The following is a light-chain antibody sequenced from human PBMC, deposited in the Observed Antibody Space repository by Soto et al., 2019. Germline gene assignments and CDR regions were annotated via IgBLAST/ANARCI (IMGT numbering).Light chain of an antibody. CDR1: QSIGGW. CDR3: LQDYNYPLT. J-gene: IGKJ1*01. CDR2: KAS. V-gene: IGKV1-5*03. Sequence: DIQMTQSPSTLSASVGDRVTITCRASQSIGGWLAWYQQKPGTAPNLLIYKASSLQSGVPSRFSGSGSGTEFTLTISSLQPDDFATYYCLQDYNYPLTFGQGTKVEIK.